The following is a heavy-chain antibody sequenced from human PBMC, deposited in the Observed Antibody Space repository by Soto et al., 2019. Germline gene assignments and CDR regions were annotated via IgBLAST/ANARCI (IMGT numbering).Heavy chain of an antibody. CDR2: IGNRGTGI. D-gene: IGHD6-13*01. V-gene: IGHV3-11*01. CDR1: GFTFGDYY. CDR3: ARDLRAVGMASRFDP. Sequence: QVQLVESRGGLVKPGGSLRLSCAASGFTFGDYYMTWIRQAPGKGLEWVSFIGNRGTGIYYADSVKGRFTIFRDNAKNSLYLQMNSLRVEDTAMYYCARDLRAVGMASRFDPWGQGTLVTVSS. J-gene: IGHJ5*02.